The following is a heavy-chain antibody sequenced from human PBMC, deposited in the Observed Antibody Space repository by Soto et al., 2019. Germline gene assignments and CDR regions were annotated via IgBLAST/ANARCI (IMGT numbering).Heavy chain of an antibody. D-gene: IGHD6-19*01. J-gene: IGHJ5*02. Sequence: QVQLVESGGGVVQPGGSLRLSCAASEFTFSNHPMHWLRQSPGKGLEWLAVVSVDGNSQTYADSVKGRLTISRDNSKYMLYLDMNTLRDEDTALYHCAREAHSSGRAGTFDPWGQGTLVTVSS. CDR3: AREAHSSGRAGTFDP. CDR1: EFTFSNHP. V-gene: IGHV3-30*04. CDR2: VSVDGNSQ.